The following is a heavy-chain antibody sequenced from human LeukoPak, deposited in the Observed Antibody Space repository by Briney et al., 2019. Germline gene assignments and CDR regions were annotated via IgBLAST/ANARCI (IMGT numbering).Heavy chain of an antibody. CDR3: ARGQRYCSSTSCPADYGMDV. CDR1: GFTFSSYW. V-gene: IGHV3-23*01. D-gene: IGHD2-2*01. Sequence: GGSLRLSYAASGFTFSSYWMSWVRQAPGKGLEWVSGISGLGDNTYYVDSVKGRFTISRDNAKNTQYLQINSLRAEDTAVYYCARGQRYCSSTSCPADYGMDVWGQGTTVTVSS. CDR2: ISGLGDNT. J-gene: IGHJ6*02.